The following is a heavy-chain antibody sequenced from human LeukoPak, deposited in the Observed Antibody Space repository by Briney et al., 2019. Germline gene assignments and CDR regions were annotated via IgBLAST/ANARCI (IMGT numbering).Heavy chain of an antibody. CDR3: ARDIRIAANY. CDR2: ISGDNTYI. J-gene: IGHJ4*02. D-gene: IGHD6-13*01. Sequence: GGSLRLSCAASGFTFTSYTMNWVRQAPGKGLEWVSSISGDNTYIYYADSVKGRFTISRDNAKNSLYLQMNSLRAEDTAVYYCARDIRIAANYWGQGTLVTVSS. V-gene: IGHV3-21*01. CDR1: GFTFTSYT.